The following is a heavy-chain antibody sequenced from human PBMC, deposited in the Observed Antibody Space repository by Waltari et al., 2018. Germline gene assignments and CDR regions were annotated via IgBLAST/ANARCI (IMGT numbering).Heavy chain of an antibody. J-gene: IGHJ4*02. CDR3: VRDLVGAVDS. Sequence: EVQLVESGGGLVQPWGSLRLSCAASGFNFYSSWMHWVRQPPGKGLEWVSLLNEKGVTTNCEDAGKCRFTISRDNAENTVYLQMNSLRTEDTAVYYCVRDLVGAVDSWGQGTLVTVSS. CDR1: GFNFYSSW. CDR2: LNEKGVTT. V-gene: IGHV3-74*01.